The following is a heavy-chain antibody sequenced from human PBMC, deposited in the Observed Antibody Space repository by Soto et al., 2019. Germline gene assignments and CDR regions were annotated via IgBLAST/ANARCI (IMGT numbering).Heavy chain of an antibody. D-gene: IGHD2-2*01. CDR2: ISGSGGST. CDR1: GFTFSSYA. J-gene: IGHJ4*02. V-gene: IGHV3-23*01. Sequence: GGSLRLSCVASGFTFSSYAMSWVRQAPGKGLEWVSAISGSGGSTYYADSVKGRFTISRDNSKNTLYLQMNSLRAEDTAVYYCARVFAPAHLDYWGQGTLVTVSS. CDR3: ARVFAPAHLDY.